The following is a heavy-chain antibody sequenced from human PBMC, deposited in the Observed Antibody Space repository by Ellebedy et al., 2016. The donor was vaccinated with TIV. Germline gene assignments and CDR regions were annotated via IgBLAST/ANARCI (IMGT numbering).Heavy chain of an antibody. CDR3: AKDRGAVAGTGSGY. J-gene: IGHJ4*02. V-gene: IGHV3-23*01. CDR2: LSASGGST. CDR1: GFTFSSYA. Sequence: PGGSLRLSCVGSGFTFSSYAMSRVRQAPGKGLDWVSSLSASGGSTYYADSVKGRFTISRDNDKNTVSLQMNSLRVEDTAVYYCAKDRGAVAGTGSGYWGQGTLVTVSS. D-gene: IGHD6-19*01.